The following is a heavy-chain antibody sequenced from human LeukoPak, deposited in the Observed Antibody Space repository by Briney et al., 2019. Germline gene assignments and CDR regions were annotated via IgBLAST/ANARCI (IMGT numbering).Heavy chain of an antibody. CDR1: GGSISSYY. CDR2: INHSGST. J-gene: IGHJ4*02. Sequence: SETLSLTCTVSGGSISSYYWSWIRQPPGKGLEWIGEINHSGSTNYNPSLKSRVTISVDTSKNQFSLKLSSVTAADTAVYYCARGYGGEYYYDSSGYYYVSAYFDYWGQGTLVTVSS. D-gene: IGHD3-22*01. CDR3: ARGYGGEYYYDSSGYYYVSAYFDY. V-gene: IGHV4-34*01.